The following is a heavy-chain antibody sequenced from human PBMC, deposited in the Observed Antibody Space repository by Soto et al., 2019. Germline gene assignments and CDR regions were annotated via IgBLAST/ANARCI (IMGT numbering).Heavy chain of an antibody. CDR1: GGSISSGDYY. D-gene: IGHD2-15*01. CDR2: IYYSGST. Sequence: LSLTCTVSGGSISSGDYYWSWIRQPPGKGLEWIGYIYYSGSTYYNPSLKSRVTISIDKSKNQFSLKLSSVTAADTAVYYCARESGPYYYGMDVWGQGTTVTVSS. V-gene: IGHV4-30-4*01. J-gene: IGHJ6*02. CDR3: ARESGPYYYGMDV.